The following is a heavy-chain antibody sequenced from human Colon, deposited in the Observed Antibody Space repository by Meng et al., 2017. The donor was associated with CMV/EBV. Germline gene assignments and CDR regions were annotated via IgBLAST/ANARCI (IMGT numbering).Heavy chain of an antibody. CDR1: GFAFSSYS. CDR2: ISSSSSYI. J-gene: IGHJ4*02. CDR3: ARGDSGSYYYGDY. D-gene: IGHD1-26*01. V-gene: IGHV3-21*01. Sequence: VEAVESGGGLVKPGGSLRLSCAASGFAFSSYSMNWVRQAPGKGLEWVSSISSSSSYIYYADSVKGRFTISRDNAKNSLYLQMNSLRAEDTAVYYCARGDSGSYYYGDYWGQGTLVTVSS.